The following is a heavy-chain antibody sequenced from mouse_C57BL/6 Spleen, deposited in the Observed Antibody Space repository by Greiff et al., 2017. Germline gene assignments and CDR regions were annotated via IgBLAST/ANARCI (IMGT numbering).Heavy chain of an antibody. CDR3: ARGYYDYDGAMDY. V-gene: IGHV5-16*01. CDR1: GFTFSDYY. D-gene: IGHD2-4*01. J-gene: IGHJ4*01. CDR2: INYDGSST. Sequence: EVHLVESEGGLVQPGSSMKLSCTASGFTFSDYYMAWVRQVPEKGLEWVANINYDGSSTYYLDSLKSRFIISRDNAKNILYLQMSSLKSEDTATYYCARGYYDYDGAMDYWGQGTSVTVSS.